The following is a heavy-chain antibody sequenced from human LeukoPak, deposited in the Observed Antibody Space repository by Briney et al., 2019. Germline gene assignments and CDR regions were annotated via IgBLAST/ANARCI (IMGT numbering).Heavy chain of an antibody. CDR3: AREGYCSSTSCYTLGDAFDI. D-gene: IGHD2-2*02. CDR1: GFTVSSNY. Sequence: GGSLRLSCAASGFTVSSNYMSWVRQAPGKGLEWVSVIYSGGSTYYADSVKGRFTISRDNSKNTLYLQMNSLRAEDTAVYYCAREGYCSSTSCYTLGDAFDIWGQGRMVTASS. V-gene: IGHV3-53*01. J-gene: IGHJ3*02. CDR2: IYSGGST.